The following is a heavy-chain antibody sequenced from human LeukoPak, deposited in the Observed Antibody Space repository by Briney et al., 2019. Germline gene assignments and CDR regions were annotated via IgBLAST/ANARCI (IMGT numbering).Heavy chain of an antibody. Sequence: SETLSLTCTVSGGSISSSSYYWGWIRQPPGRGLEGPGSIYYSASTYYNPSLKSRVTISVDTSKNQFSLKLSSVPAADTAVYYCARHSRGSYRFDYWGQGTLVTVSS. D-gene: IGHD1-26*01. CDR2: IYYSAST. J-gene: IGHJ4*02. V-gene: IGHV4-39*01. CDR1: GGSISSSSYY. CDR3: ARHSRGSYRFDY.